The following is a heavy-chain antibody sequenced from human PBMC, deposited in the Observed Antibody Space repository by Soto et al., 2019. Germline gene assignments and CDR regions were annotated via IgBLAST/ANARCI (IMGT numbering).Heavy chain of an antibody. J-gene: IGHJ5*02. CDR3: ARVPLP. V-gene: IGHV4-30-2*01. CDR1: GGSINSGDYS. CDR2: IYHTGTT. Sequence: PSETLSLTCTVAGGSINSGDYSWTWIRQPPGKGLEWIGYIYHTGTTYYNMSLKSRVTISVDRSKNQFSLKLSSVTAADTAVYYCARVPLPWGQGTLVTVSS.